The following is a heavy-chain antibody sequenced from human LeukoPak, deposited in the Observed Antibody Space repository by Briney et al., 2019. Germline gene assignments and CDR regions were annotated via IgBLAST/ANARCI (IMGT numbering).Heavy chain of an antibody. J-gene: IGHJ4*02. CDR3: ARDRDNVAGTRGYFDY. Sequence: GGSLRLSCAASGFTFSGYAMNWVRQAPGKGLEWVSSINGNGGSTYYADSVKGRFTISRDNSKNTLYLQMNSLRAEDTALYYCARDRDNVAGTRGYFDYWGQGTLVTVSS. CDR1: GFTFSGYA. V-gene: IGHV3-23*01. D-gene: IGHD6-19*01. CDR2: INGNGGST.